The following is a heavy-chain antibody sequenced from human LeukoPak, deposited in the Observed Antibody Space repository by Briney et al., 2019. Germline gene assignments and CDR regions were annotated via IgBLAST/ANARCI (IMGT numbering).Heavy chain of an antibody. V-gene: IGHV3-30*09. CDR2: ISYDGSKK. Sequence: PGRSLRLSCAASGFTFSTYAMHWVRQAPGKGLEWVAVISYDGSKKYYADSVRGRFAISRDNSENTLYLQMNSLRSEDTAVYYCARDILYCGTTRCYAYDYWGQGTLVTVSS. CDR3: ARDILYCGTTRCYAYDY. CDR1: GFTFSTYA. D-gene: IGHD2-2*01. J-gene: IGHJ4*02.